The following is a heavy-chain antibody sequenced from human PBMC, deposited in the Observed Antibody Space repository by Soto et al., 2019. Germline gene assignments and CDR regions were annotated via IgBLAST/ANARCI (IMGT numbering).Heavy chain of an antibody. CDR3: ARELYYYDSSGHKGTYFDY. CDR1: GGSISGGGYY. D-gene: IGHD3-22*01. J-gene: IGHJ4*02. V-gene: IGHV4-31*03. Sequence: QVQLQESGPGLVKPSQTLSLTCTVSGGSISGGGYYWSWIRQHPGKGLEWIGYIYYSGSTYYNPSLKSRVNISVDTSKNQFSLKLSSVTAADTAVYYCARELYYYDSSGHKGTYFDYWGQGTLVTVSS. CDR2: IYYSGST.